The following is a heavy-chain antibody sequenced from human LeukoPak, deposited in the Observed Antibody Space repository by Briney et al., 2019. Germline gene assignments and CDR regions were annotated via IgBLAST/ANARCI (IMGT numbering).Heavy chain of an antibody. CDR3: ARASYSGSYPRRPDAFDI. J-gene: IGHJ3*02. V-gene: IGHV3-7*01. D-gene: IGHD1-26*01. Sequence: GGSLRLSCAASGFTFSKAWMSWVRQAPGKGLEWVANIKQDGSEKYYVDSVKGRFTISRDNAKNSLYLQMNSLRAEDTAVYYCARASYSGSYPRRPDAFDIWGQGTMVTVSS. CDR1: GFTFSKAW. CDR2: IKQDGSEK.